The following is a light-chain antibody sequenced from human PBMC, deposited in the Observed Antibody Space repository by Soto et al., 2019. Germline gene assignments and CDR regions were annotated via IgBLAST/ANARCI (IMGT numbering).Light chain of an antibody. CDR3: CSYAGSYTYV. CDR1: SSDVGGYNY. CDR2: DVN. V-gene: IGLV2-11*01. J-gene: IGLJ1*01. Sequence: QSALTQPRSVSGSPGQSVTISCTGISSDVGGYNYVSWYQQHPGKAPKLMIFDVNERPSGVPDRFSGSKSGNTASLTISGLQAEDEADYFCCSYAGSYTYVFGTGTKVTVL.